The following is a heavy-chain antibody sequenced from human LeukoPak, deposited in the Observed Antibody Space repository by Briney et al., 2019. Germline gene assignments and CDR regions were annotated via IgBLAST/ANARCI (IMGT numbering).Heavy chain of an antibody. D-gene: IGHD3-3*01. J-gene: IGHJ3*02. CDR2: IYYSGST. Sequence: PSETLSLTCTVSGGSISSYYWSWIRQPPGKGLEWIGYIYYSGSTNYNPSLKSRVTISVDTSKNQFSLKLSSVTAADTAVYYCARVYHDFWSAPGAFDIWGQGTVVTVSS. V-gene: IGHV4-59*01. CDR1: GGSISSYY. CDR3: ARVYHDFWSAPGAFDI.